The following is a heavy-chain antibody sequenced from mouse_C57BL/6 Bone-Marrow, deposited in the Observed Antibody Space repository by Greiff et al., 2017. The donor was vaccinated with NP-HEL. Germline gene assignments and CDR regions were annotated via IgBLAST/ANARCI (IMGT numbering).Heavy chain of an antibody. CDR1: GYTFTDYY. V-gene: IGHV1-26*01. D-gene: IGHD2-4*01. Sequence: VQLQQSGPELVKPGASVKISCKASGYTFTDYYMNWVKQSHGKSLEWIGDINPNNGGTSYNQKFKGKATLTVDKSSSTAYMELRSLTSEDSAVYYCAFYDYDLEKVFDYWGQGTTLTVSS. CDR2: INPNNGGT. J-gene: IGHJ2*01. CDR3: AFYDYDLEKVFDY.